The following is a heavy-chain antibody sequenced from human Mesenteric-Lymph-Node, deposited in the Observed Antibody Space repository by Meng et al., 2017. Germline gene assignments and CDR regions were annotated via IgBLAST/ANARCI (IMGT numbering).Heavy chain of an antibody. CDR3: ARAVRDNYGNFDF. CDR2: ISYDGSNT. CDR1: GFTFSGHP. Sequence: GGSLRLSCETSGFTFSGHPMHWVRQAPGKGLEWLALISYDGSNTIYADSVRGRFTISRDNAKNTLYLQINSLRAEDTAVYSCARAVRDNYGNFDFWGQGTLVTVSS. V-gene: IGHV3-30-3*01. D-gene: IGHD5-18*01. J-gene: IGHJ4*02.